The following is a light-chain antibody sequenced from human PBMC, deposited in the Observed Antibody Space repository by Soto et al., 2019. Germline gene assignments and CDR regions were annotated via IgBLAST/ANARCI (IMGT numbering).Light chain of an antibody. V-gene: IGKV3-15*01. J-gene: IGKJ1*01. Sequence: EIVMTQSPATLSVSPGERATLSCRASQSVSSNLARYQQKPGQAPRLLIYGASTRATGIPARFSGSGSGTEFTLTISSLQSEDFEVYYCQQYNNWPRTFGQGTKVEIK. CDR2: GAS. CDR1: QSVSSN. CDR3: QQYNNWPRT.